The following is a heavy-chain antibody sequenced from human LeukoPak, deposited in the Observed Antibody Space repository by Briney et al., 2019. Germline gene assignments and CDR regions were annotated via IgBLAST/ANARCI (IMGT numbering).Heavy chain of an antibody. V-gene: IGHV5-51*01. CDR2: IYPGNSDT. Sequence: KPGESLKISCKGSGYSFTSYWIGWVRQMPGKGLEWMGIIYPGNSDTRYSPSFQGQVTISADKSISTAYLQWSSLKAPDTAMYYCATIVVVPAAIGGSEYYFDYWGQGTLVTVSS. J-gene: IGHJ4*02. D-gene: IGHD2-2*01. CDR3: ATIVVVPAAIGGSEYYFDY. CDR1: GYSFTSYW.